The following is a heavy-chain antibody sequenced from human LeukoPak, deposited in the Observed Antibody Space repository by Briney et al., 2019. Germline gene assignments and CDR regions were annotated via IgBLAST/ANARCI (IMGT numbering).Heavy chain of an antibody. Sequence: SETLSLTCTVSGGSISNYYWSWIRQPPGKGLEWIGNIFYSGSPNYNPSLKSRVTLSFDTSRNQFSLKLSSVTAADTAVYYCARVGHLAAAGTYDYWGQGTLVTVSS. D-gene: IGHD6-13*01. CDR1: GGSISNYY. CDR2: IFYSGSP. J-gene: IGHJ4*02. CDR3: ARVGHLAAAGTYDY. V-gene: IGHV4-59*08.